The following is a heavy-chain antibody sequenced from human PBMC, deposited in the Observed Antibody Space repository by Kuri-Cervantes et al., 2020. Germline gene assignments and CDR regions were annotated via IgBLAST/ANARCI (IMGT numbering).Heavy chain of an antibody. Sequence: GESLKISCAASGFTVSSNYMTWVRQAPGKGLEWVSIMNSSGDTFYADSVKGRFTVSRDNSINTLYLQLSSLRPEDTAVYYCARGNKYCSVTSCHTSFDFWGQGALVTVSS. V-gene: IGHV3-66*02. J-gene: IGHJ4*02. D-gene: IGHD2-15*01. CDR2: MNSSGDT. CDR1: GFTVSSNY. CDR3: ARGNKYCSVTSCHTSFDF.